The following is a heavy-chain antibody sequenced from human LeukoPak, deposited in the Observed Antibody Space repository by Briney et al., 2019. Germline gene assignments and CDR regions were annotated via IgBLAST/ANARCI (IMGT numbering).Heavy chain of an antibody. CDR1: EGTFSSYA. CDR2: IIPIFGTA. CDR3: ARDMVAAALDY. D-gene: IGHD6-13*01. J-gene: IGHJ4*02. Sequence: SVKVSCKASEGTFSSYAISWVRQAPGQGLEWMGRIIPIFGTANYAQEFQGRVTITTDESTSTAYMELSSLRSEDTAGYYCARDMVAAALDYWGQGTLVTVSS. V-gene: IGHV1-69*05.